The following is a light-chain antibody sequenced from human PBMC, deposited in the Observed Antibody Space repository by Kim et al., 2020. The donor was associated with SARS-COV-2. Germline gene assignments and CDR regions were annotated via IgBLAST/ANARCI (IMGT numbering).Light chain of an antibody. Sequence: DIQMTQSPSTLSASVGDRVTITCRASQSISNWLAWYQQKPGKAPKLLIYDASSLQSGVPSRFSGSGSGTEFTLTISSLQPDDFATYSYKFRWTFGQGTKVEIK. J-gene: IGKJ1*01. CDR1: QSISNW. CDR2: DAS. V-gene: IGKV1-5*01. CDR3: KFRWT.